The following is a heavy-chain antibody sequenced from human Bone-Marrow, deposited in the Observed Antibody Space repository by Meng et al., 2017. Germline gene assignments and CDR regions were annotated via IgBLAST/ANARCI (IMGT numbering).Heavy chain of an antibody. CDR1: GGSISWSFFY. V-gene: IGHV4-39*07. Sequence: SETLSLTCTVSGGSISWSFFYWAWIRQPPGRGLEWIGTLSDSGGAYYNPSLMSRVTISLHTSKNQFSLKLSSVAAADTALYYCATGRSNGDYVGSLDYWGQGTLVTVSS. J-gene: IGHJ4*02. CDR3: ATGRSNGDYVGSLDY. CDR2: LSDSGGA. D-gene: IGHD4-17*01.